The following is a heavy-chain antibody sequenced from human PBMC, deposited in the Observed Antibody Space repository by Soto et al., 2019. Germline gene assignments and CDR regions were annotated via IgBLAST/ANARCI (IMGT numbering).Heavy chain of an antibody. J-gene: IGHJ6*02. CDR1: GGSINNYY. Sequence: SETLSLTCSVSGGSINNYYWGWIRQPPGKGLEWVGYIYYSGDTNYNPSLRSRLTMSMDTSKNQDSLRLISVTAADTAFYYWARGTPSRGYYYGMDVWGQGTTVTVS. V-gene: IGHV4-59*01. CDR2: IYYSGDT. CDR3: ARGTPSRGYYYGMDV. D-gene: IGHD3-10*01.